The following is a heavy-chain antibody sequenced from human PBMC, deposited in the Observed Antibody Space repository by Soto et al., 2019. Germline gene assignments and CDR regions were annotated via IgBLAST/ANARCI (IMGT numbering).Heavy chain of an antibody. Sequence: ASVKVSCKASGYTFTSYGISWVRQAPGQGLEWMGWISAYNGNTNYAQKLQGRVTMTTDTSTSTAYMELRSLRSDDTAVYYCAREKMGHSYGLVDYWGQGTLVTVSS. CDR1: GYTFTSYG. D-gene: IGHD5-18*01. CDR2: ISAYNGNT. V-gene: IGHV1-18*04. J-gene: IGHJ4*02. CDR3: AREKMGHSYGLVDY.